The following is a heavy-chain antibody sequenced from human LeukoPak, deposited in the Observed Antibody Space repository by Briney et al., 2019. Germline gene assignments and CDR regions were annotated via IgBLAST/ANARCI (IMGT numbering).Heavy chain of an antibody. CDR3: ARDLGIVVVPAVHFDY. CDR1: GGTFSSYT. Sequence: GSSVKVSCKASGGTFSSYTISWVRQAPGQGLEWMGRIIHILGIANYAQKFQGRVTITADKSTSTAYMELSSLRSEDTAVYYCARDLGIVVVPAVHFDYWGQGTLVTVSS. D-gene: IGHD2-2*01. CDR2: IIHILGIA. J-gene: IGHJ4*02. V-gene: IGHV1-69*04.